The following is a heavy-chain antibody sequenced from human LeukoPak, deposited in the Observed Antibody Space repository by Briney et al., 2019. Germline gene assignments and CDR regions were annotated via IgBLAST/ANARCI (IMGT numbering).Heavy chain of an antibody. CDR3: ARSMYYYDSSGYYYVKYYGMDV. CDR1: GYTFTSYD. V-gene: IGHV1-8*01. CDR2: MNPYSGNT. D-gene: IGHD3-22*01. Sequence: RRASVKVSCKASGYTFTSYDINWVRQATGQGLEGMGWMNPYSGNTGYAQKFQGRVTMTRNTSISTAYMELSSLRSEDTAVYYCARSMYYYDSSGYYYVKYYGMDVWGQGTTVTVSS. J-gene: IGHJ6*02.